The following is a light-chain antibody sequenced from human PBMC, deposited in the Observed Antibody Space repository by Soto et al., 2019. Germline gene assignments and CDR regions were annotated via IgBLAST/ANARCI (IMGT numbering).Light chain of an antibody. CDR1: KLGDKY. Sequence: SYELTQPPSVSVSPGQTASITCSGDKLGDKYACWYQQKPGQSPILVIYQDTKRPSGIPERFSGSNSGNTVTLTISGTQAMDEADYYCQAWDASTAWVFGGGPKLTVL. CDR3: QAWDASTAWV. V-gene: IGLV3-1*01. J-gene: IGLJ2*01. CDR2: QDT.